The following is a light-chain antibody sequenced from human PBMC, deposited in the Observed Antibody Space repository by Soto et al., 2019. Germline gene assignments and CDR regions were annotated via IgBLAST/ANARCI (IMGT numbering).Light chain of an antibody. J-gene: IGKJ1*01. CDR1: QSVSSN. CDR3: QQYTPWPRT. CDR2: GAS. V-gene: IGKV3-15*01. Sequence: ETVMTQSPATLSGSPGERATLSCRASQSVSSNLAWYQQKPGQAPRLLIYGASTRATGIPARFSGSGSGTEFTLTISSLQSEDFAVYYCQQYTPWPRTFGQGTKVDVK.